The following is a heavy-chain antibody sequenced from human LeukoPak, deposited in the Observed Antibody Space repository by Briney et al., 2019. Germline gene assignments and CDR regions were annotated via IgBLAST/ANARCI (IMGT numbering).Heavy chain of an antibody. Sequence: ASVTVSCKASGYRFTDYYIHWVRLAPGQGLEWMGWINPNSGGTKYAQKFQGRVTMTRDTSITTAYMEVSRLRSDDTAVYYCAREPRPRGGWFVSDWGQGTLVTVSS. V-gene: IGHV1-2*02. D-gene: IGHD6-19*01. CDR2: INPNSGGT. CDR1: GYRFTDYY. J-gene: IGHJ4*02. CDR3: AREPRPRGGWFVSD.